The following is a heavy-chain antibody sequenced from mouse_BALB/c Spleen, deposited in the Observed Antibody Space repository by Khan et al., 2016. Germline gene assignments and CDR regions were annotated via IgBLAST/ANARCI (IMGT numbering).Heavy chain of an antibody. J-gene: IGHJ3*01. D-gene: IGHD2-2*01. CDR1: GFPFSNYW. CDR3: STMLTTDWFAY. Sequence: EVKLEVSGGGLVQPGGSMKLSCVASGFPFSNYWMSWVRQSPEKGLEWVAEIRLKSDNFVTHYAESGKGKFTISRDDSKSRIYLQMHSLRAEDTGIYYCSTMLTTDWFAYWGQGTLVTVSA. V-gene: IGHV6-6*02. CDR2: IRLKSDNFVT.